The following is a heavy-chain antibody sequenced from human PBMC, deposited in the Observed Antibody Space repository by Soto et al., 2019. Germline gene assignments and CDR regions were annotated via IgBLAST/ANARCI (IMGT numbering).Heavy chain of an antibody. J-gene: IGHJ4*02. Sequence: EVQLVESGGGLVQPGESLRLSCAASGFTFSSYWITWVRQAPGKGLEWVANIKQDGSEKYYVDSVRGRFTMSRDNAKNSLYLQMNSLRAEDTAVYYCARVVGATQMDFDYWGQGTLVTVSS. CDR3: ARVVGATQMDFDY. V-gene: IGHV3-7*01. CDR1: GFTFSSYW. D-gene: IGHD1-26*01. CDR2: IKQDGSEK.